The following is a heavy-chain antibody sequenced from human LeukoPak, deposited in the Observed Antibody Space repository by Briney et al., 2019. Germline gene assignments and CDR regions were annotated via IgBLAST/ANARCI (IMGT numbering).Heavy chain of an antibody. Sequence: SVKVSCKASGYTFTSYYMHWVRQAPGQGLEWMGIINPSGGSTSYAQKFQGRVTMTRDMSTSTVYMELSSLRSEDTAVYYCASPTYSSSQNSAAFDIWGQGTMVTVSS. CDR3: ASPTYSSSQNSAAFDI. V-gene: IGHV1-46*01. CDR2: INPSGGST. J-gene: IGHJ3*02. D-gene: IGHD6-13*01. CDR1: GYTFTSYY.